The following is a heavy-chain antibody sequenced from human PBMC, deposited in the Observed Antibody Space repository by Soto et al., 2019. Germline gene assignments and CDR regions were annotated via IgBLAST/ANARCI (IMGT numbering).Heavy chain of an antibody. CDR2: ISSNGGNT. J-gene: IGHJ4*02. CDR1: GFTFNTFA. Sequence: LRLSCSASGFTFNTFAMHWVRQTPGKGLEFVSAISSNGGNTYYADSVKGRFAISRDNSKNTLYLQMYSLRPEDTALYYCVKEGYMRSDWYGQFDCWGQGTLVTVSS. D-gene: IGHD6-19*01. CDR3: VKEGYMRSDWYGQFDC. V-gene: IGHV3-64D*06.